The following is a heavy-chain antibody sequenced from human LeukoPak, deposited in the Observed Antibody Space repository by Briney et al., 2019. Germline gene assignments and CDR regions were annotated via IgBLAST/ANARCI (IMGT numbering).Heavy chain of an antibody. Sequence: PGGSLRLSCAASGFTFSSYAMSWVRQAPGKGLEWVSAISCSGGSTYYADSVKGRFTISRDNSKNTLYLQMNSLRAEDTAVYYCAKQNSSGWYNWFDPWGQGTLVTVSS. CDR2: ISCSGGST. V-gene: IGHV3-23*01. D-gene: IGHD6-19*01. CDR3: AKQNSSGWYNWFDP. J-gene: IGHJ5*02. CDR1: GFTFSSYA.